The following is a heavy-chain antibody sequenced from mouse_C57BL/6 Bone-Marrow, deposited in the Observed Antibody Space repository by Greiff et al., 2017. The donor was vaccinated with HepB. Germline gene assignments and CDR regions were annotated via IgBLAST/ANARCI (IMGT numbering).Heavy chain of an antibody. CDR2: IDPSDSYT. D-gene: IGHD1-1*01. V-gene: IGHV1-50*01. Sequence: QVQLQQSGAELVKPGASVKLSCKASGYTFTSYWMQWVKQRPGQGLEWIGEIDPSDSYTNYNQKFKGKATLTVDTSSSTAYMQLSSLTSEDSAVYYCAKGAYYYGSSFYWYFDVWGRGTTVTVSA. CDR3: AKGAYYYGSSFYWYFDV. J-gene: IGHJ1*03. CDR1: GYTFTSYW.